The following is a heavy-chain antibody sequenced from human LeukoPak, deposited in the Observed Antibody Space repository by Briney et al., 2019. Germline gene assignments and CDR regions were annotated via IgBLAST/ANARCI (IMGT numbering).Heavy chain of an antibody. CDR1: GGTFSSYA. J-gene: IGHJ6*03. V-gene: IGHV1-69*13. CDR3: AREVEPLYYYYYMDV. CDR2: ILPIFCKA. Sequence: SVNVSCKACGGTFSSYAISWVRQARAQGLEWMGGILPIFCKANYAQNFRGRVTITADESTSTAYMELSSVRAEDTAEYYCAREVEPLYYYYYMDVWGKGTTVTVSS. D-gene: IGHD5-24*01.